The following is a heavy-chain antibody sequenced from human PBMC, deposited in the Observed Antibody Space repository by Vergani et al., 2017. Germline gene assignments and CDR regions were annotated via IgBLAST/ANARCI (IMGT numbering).Heavy chain of an antibody. J-gene: IGHJ3*02. CDR1: GFTFDDYA. CDR2: ISWNSGSI. V-gene: IGHV3-9*01. Sequence: EVQLVESGGGLVQPGRSLRLSCAASGFTFDDYAMHWVRQAPGKGLEWVSGISWNSGSIGYADSVKGRFTISRDNAKDSLYLQMNSLRAEDTALYYCAKVRGAGAATGLDAFAIWGQGRMVTVAS. D-gene: IGHD2-15*01. CDR3: AKVRGAGAATGLDAFAI.